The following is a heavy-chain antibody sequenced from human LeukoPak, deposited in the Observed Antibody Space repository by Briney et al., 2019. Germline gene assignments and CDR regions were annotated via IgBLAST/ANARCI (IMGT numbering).Heavy chain of an antibody. Sequence: GGSLRLSCVASGFTFSNAWMNWVRQAPGKGLEWVSSISSSSSYIYYADSVKGRFTISRDNAKNSLYLQMNSLRVEDTAMYYCARVGCSGGRCPGYGMDVWGQGTTVTVSS. CDR3: ARVGCSGGRCPGYGMDV. CDR1: GFTFSNAW. D-gene: IGHD2-15*01. J-gene: IGHJ6*02. CDR2: ISSSSSYI. V-gene: IGHV3-21*01.